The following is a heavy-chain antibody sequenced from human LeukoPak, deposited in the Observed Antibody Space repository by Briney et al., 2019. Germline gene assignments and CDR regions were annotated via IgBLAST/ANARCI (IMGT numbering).Heavy chain of an antibody. J-gene: IGHJ1*01. CDR1: GFTFSSYA. CDR2: ISGSGGST. CDR3: AKDRGKQWLPRGYFQH. Sequence: PGGSLRLSCAASGFTFSSYAMSWVRQAPGKGLEWVSAISGSGGSTYYAGSVKGRFTISRDNSKNTLYLQMNSLRAEDTAVYYCAKDRGKQWLPRGYFQHWGQGTLVTVSS. V-gene: IGHV3-23*01. D-gene: IGHD6-19*01.